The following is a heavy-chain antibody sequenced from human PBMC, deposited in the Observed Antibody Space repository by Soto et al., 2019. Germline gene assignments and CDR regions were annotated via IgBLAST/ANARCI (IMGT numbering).Heavy chain of an antibody. Sequence: PGGSLRLSCAASGFTFSSYGMHLVRQAPGKGQEWVAFIWYDGSENYYADSVKGRFTISGDNSKNTLCLQMKSLRAEDTAVYYCARDHGVTMVWGVIIVYYSYGMEVWGQGTTVTVSS. V-gene: IGHV3-33*01. CDR1: GFTFSSYG. D-gene: IGHD3-10*01. CDR2: IWYDGSEN. J-gene: IGHJ6*02. CDR3: ARDHGVTMVWGVIIVYYSYGMEV.